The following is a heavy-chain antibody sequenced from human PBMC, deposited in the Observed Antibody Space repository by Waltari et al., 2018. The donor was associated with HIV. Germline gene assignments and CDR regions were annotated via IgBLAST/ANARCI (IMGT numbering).Heavy chain of an antibody. Sequence: EVQMLESGGGLVQPGGSLRLSCAASGFTFNNHAMTWVRQAPGKGLEWVSSITGSGGNIFRADSVKGRFIIARDNSKNRLYLQMSSLRGEDTAVYYCAKGSELVPAAMSLDSWGQGTLVTVSS. D-gene: IGHD2-2*01. V-gene: IGHV3-23*01. CDR1: GFTFNNHA. CDR2: ITGSGGNI. CDR3: AKGSELVPAAMSLDS. J-gene: IGHJ4*02.